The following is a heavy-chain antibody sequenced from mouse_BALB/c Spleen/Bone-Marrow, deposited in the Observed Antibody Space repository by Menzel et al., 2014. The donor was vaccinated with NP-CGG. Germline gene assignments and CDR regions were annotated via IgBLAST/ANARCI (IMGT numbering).Heavy chain of an antibody. CDR1: GFSLTGFG. CDR3: AREKYGNYYAMDY. J-gene: IGHJ4*01. CDR2: IWGDGTT. V-gene: IGHV2-6-7*01. Sequence: VMLVESGPGLVAPSQSLSITCTVSGFSLTGFGINWIRQPPGKGLEWLGMIWGDGTTDYNSALKSRLSINKDNSESQVFLKMNSLQAGDTARYYCAREKYGNYYAMDYWGQGTSVTVSS. D-gene: IGHD2-10*02.